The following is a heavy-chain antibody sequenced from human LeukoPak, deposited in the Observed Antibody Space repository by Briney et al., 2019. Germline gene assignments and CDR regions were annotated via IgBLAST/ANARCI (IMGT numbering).Heavy chain of an antibody. J-gene: IGHJ5*02. CDR2: INPNSGGT. CDR1: GYTFTGYY. D-gene: IGHD3-10*01. V-gene: IGHV1-2*02. Sequence: ASVKVSCKASGYTFTGYYMHWVRQAPGQGLEWMGWINPNSGGTNYAQKFQGRVTMTRDTSISTAYMELSRLRSDDTAVYYCARGHGSGDNWFDPWGQGTLVTVSS. CDR3: ARGHGSGDNWFDP.